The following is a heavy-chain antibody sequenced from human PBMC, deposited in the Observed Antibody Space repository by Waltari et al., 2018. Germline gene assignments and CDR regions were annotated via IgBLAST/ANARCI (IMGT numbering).Heavy chain of an antibody. Sequence: QVQLVESGGGVVQPGKSLTLSCEVPVISVSRYAMHWVRQAPGKGLEWVAVISFDGNNIYFADSVKGRFTINRDNSKNTLSLQMNSLTPEDTAIYYCARDGHSYFYGSWSDYWGQGTLVTVSS. V-gene: IGHV3-30*01. D-gene: IGHD3-10*01. J-gene: IGHJ4*02. CDR3: ARDGHSYFYGSWSDY. CDR1: VISVSRYA. CDR2: ISFDGNNI.